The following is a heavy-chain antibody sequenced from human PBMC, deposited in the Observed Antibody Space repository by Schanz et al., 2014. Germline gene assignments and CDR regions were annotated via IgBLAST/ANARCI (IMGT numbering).Heavy chain of an antibody. V-gene: IGHV3-30*18. CDR2: ISYHGSER. D-gene: IGHD2-2*01. J-gene: IGHJ4*02. Sequence: VQLVESGGGLVKPGESLRLSCAGSGFSFSDYGMHWVRQAPGRGLEWVAVISYHGSERYYADSVKGRFTISRDNSKNALYVQMNSLRAEDTAVYYCAKSMYSTSWAFDFWGQGAQVTVSS. CDR1: GFSFSDYG. CDR3: AKSMYSTSWAFDF.